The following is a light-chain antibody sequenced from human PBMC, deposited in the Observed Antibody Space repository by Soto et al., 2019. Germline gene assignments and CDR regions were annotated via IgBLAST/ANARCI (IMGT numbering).Light chain of an antibody. CDR3: STYTSTSAV. J-gene: IGLJ7*01. Sequence: LTQPASVSGSPRQSISISCTGTSNDIGVYNYVSWYQQYPGKAPKLMIYEVNNRLLGVSNRFSGSKTGNTASLTISGLQAEDEDYYYCSTYTSTSAVFGGGTQVTVL. V-gene: IGLV2-14*01. CDR1: SNDIGVYNY. CDR2: EVN.